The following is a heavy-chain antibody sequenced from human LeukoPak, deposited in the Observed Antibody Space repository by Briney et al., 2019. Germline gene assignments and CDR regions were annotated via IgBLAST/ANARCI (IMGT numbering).Heavy chain of an antibody. Sequence: PSETLSLTCAVYGGSFSGYYWSWIRQPPGKGLEWIGEINHSGSTNYNPSLKSRVTISVDTSKNQFSLKLSSVTAADMAVYYCARGPMRAIFGVVIRYYYGMDVWGQGTTVTVSS. D-gene: IGHD3-3*01. J-gene: IGHJ6*02. CDR1: GGSFSGYY. CDR2: INHSGST. CDR3: ARGPMRAIFGVVIRYYYGMDV. V-gene: IGHV4-34*01.